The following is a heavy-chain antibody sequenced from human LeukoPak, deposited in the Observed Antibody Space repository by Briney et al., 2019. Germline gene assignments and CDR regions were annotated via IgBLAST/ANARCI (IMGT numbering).Heavy chain of an antibody. CDR3: ARGDYYDSSGTDY. CDR1: GFTFSSYG. Sequence: GGSLRLSCAASGFTFSSYGMHWVRQAPGKGLEWVAVIWYGGSNKYYADSVKGRFTISRDNSKNTLYLQMNSLRAEDTAVYYCARGDYYDSSGTDYWGQGTLVTVSS. J-gene: IGHJ4*02. CDR2: IWYGGSNK. V-gene: IGHV3-33*01. D-gene: IGHD3-22*01.